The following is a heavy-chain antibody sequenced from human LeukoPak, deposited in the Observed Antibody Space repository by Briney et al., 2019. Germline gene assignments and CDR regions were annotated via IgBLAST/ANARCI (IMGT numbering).Heavy chain of an antibody. D-gene: IGHD4-17*01. CDR2: IIPIFGTA. Sequence: SVKVSCKASGGTFSSYAISWVRQAPGQGLEWMGGIIPIFGTANYAQKFQGRVTITADESTSTAYMELSSLRSEDTAVYYCARDPTYYGDYGGWGQGTLATVSS. CDR1: GGTFSSYA. J-gene: IGHJ4*02. V-gene: IGHV1-69*13. CDR3: ARDPTYYGDYGG.